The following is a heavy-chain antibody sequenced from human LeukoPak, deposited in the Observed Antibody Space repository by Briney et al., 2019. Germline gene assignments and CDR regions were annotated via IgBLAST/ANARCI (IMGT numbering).Heavy chain of an antibody. CDR1: GFTFDDYA. CDR3: AKDRSSSGYLYYFDY. J-gene: IGHJ4*02. CDR2: ISWNSGSI. D-gene: IGHD3-22*01. V-gene: IGHV3-9*01. Sequence: PGGSLRLSCAASGFTFDDYAMHWVRQAPGKGLEWVSGISWNSGSIGYADSVKGRFTISRDNAKNSLYLQMNSLRAEDTALYYCAKDRSSSGYLYYFDYWGQGTLVTVSS.